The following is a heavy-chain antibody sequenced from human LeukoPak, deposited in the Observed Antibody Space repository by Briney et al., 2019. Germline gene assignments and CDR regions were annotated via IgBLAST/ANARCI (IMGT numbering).Heavy chain of an antibody. D-gene: IGHD2-2*01. CDR1: GYSFTSYW. CDR2: FYPGGSDT. J-gene: IGHJ6*02. Sequence: GESLKISCKGSGYSFTSYWIGWVRQMPGKGLEWMGIFYPGGSDTRYSPSFQGQVTISADKSISTAYLQWSSLKASDTAMYYCARHTVVSPITGYYYGMDVWGQGTTVTVSS. CDR3: ARHTVVSPITGYYYGMDV. V-gene: IGHV5-51*01.